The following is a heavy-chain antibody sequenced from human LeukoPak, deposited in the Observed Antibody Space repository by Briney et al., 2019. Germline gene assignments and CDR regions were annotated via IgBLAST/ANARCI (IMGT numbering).Heavy chain of an antibody. Sequence: SETLSLTCTVSGDCISSGGFYWGWVRQPPGKGLDWVGNIYYSGTTYYSPSLKSRVTISVDASNNQFSLKLSSVTAADTAVYYCARHVFHSSTSYGPIDYWGQGTLVTVSA. V-gene: IGHV4-39*01. CDR3: ARHVFHSSTSYGPIDY. D-gene: IGHD6-13*01. J-gene: IGHJ4*02. CDR2: IYYSGTT. CDR1: GDCISSGGFY.